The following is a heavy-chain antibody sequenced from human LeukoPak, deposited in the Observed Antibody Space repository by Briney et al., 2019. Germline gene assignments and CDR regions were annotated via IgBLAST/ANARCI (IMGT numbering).Heavy chain of an antibody. D-gene: IGHD6-13*01. CDR2: INHSGST. CDR1: GGSISSYY. J-gene: IGHJ6*03. CDR3: ARGRVSSSTWYSTYYYYFYMDV. Sequence: SETLSLTCTVSGGSISSYYWSWIRQPAGKGLEWIGEINHSGSTNYNPSLKSRVTISVDTSKNQFSLKLSSATAADTAVYFCARGRVSSSTWYSTYYYYFYMDVWGKGTTVTVSS. V-gene: IGHV4-59*01.